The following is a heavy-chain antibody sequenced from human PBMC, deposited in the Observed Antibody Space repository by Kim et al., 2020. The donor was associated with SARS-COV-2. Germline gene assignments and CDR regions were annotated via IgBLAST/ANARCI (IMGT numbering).Heavy chain of an antibody. Sequence: GGSLRLSCAASGFTFSSYGMSWVRQAPGKGLEWVSGIGGSGGSTYYADSVKGRFTISRDNSKNTLYLLMNSLRAEDTAVYYCAKAQSMVRGVYDAFDIWGQGTMVPVSS. V-gene: IGHV3-23*01. J-gene: IGHJ3*02. D-gene: IGHD3-10*01. CDR3: AKAQSMVRGVYDAFDI. CDR2: IGGSGGST. CDR1: GFTFSSYG.